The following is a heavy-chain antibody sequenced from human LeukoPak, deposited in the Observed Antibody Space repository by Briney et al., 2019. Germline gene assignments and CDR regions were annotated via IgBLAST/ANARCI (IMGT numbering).Heavy chain of an antibody. CDR3: ARDQPGASGAFDI. D-gene: IGHD1-26*01. V-gene: IGHV3-53*01. CDR1: GFTVSSNY. Sequence: GGSLRLSCVASGFTVSSNYMSWVRQAPGKGLEWVSVIYSGGSTYYADSVKGRFTISRDNSKNTLYLQMNSLRAEDTAVYYCARDQPGASGAFDIWGQGTMVTVSS. J-gene: IGHJ3*02. CDR2: IYSGGST.